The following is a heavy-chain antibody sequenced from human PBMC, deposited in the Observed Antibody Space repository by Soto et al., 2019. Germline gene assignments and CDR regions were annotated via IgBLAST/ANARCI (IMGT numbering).Heavy chain of an antibody. CDR3: ARAYYDNSGYPLGGMDV. J-gene: IGHJ6*02. D-gene: IGHD3-22*01. CDR1: GFTLSTYD. V-gene: IGHV3-13*01. CDR2: IGTDDDT. Sequence: GGSLRPSCVGIGFTLSTYDMHWVRQIVGKGLEWVSIIGTDDDTYYLDSVRGRFTISREDAQNSLYLLMDSLRAGDTAVYYCARAYYDNSGYPLGGMDVWGQGTMVTVSS.